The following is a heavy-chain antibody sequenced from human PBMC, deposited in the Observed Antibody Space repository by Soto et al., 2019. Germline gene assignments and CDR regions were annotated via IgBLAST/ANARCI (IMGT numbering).Heavy chain of an antibody. J-gene: IGHJ6*03. CDR2: IYYSGST. D-gene: IGHD3-10*01. Sequence: PSETLSLTCTGSGGSISSYYWSWIRPPPGKGLEWIGYIYYSGSTNYNPSLKSRVTISVDTSKNQFSLKLSSVTAADTAVYYCARGDYGSGSYAYYYYYYMDVWGKGTTVTVSS. CDR1: GGSISSYY. CDR3: ARGDYGSGSYAYYYYYYMDV. V-gene: IGHV4-59*01.